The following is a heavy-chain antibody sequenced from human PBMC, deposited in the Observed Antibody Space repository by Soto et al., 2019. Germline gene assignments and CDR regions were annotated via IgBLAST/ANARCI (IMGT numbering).Heavy chain of an antibody. CDR1: GFTFDDYA. J-gene: IGHJ4*02. CDR3: AKETGNWNDGTSYYFDS. D-gene: IGHD1-1*01. CDR2: MSWNSGNV. V-gene: IGHV3-9*01. Sequence: EVHLEESGGGLVQPGRSLRLSCSASGFTFDDYAMHWVRQAPGKGLEWVSVMSWNSGNVGYADSVKGRFTISRDNAKNSLYLQMNSLRPEDTALYYCAKETGNWNDGTSYYFDSWGQGTLVTVSS.